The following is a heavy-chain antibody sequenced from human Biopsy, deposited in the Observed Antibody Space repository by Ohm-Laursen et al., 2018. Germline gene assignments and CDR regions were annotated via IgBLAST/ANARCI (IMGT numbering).Heavy chain of an antibody. CDR1: GGTFSSSA. D-gene: IGHD1/OR15-1a*01. CDR3: ARSGGYNWNNGWFDP. V-gene: IGHV1-69*13. J-gene: IGHJ5*02. Sequence: SVKVSCKASGGTFSSSAITWVRQAPGQGLEWMGGIIGIFRTAHYAQKFQGRVTITADEFMSTAYMELSSLRSEDTAVYYCARSGGYNWNNGWFDPWGQGTLVTVSS. CDR2: IIGIFRTA.